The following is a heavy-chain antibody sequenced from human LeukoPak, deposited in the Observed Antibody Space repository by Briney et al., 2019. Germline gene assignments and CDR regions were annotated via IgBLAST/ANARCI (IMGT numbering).Heavy chain of an antibody. J-gene: IGHJ4*02. Sequence: PGGSLRLSCAASGFTFSSYAMSWVRQAPGKGLEWVSAISESGSSTYYADSVKGRFTISRDDSKNTLYLQMNSLRAEDTAVYYCAKGGGSRYGYYFDYWGQGTLVTVSS. V-gene: IGHV3-23*01. CDR3: AKGGGSRYGYYFDY. CDR1: GFTFSSYA. D-gene: IGHD5-18*01. CDR2: ISESGSST.